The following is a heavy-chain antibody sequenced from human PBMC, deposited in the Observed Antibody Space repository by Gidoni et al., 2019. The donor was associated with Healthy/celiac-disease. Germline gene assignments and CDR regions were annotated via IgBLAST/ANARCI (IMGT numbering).Heavy chain of an antibody. V-gene: IGHV1-58*01. J-gene: IGHJ4*02. D-gene: IGHD3-22*01. CDR3: AAENAGDSSGYYNY. CDR1: VFTFTSSA. Sequence: QMQLVQSGPEVKKPGTSVKVSCKASVFTFTSSAVQWVRQARGQRLEWIGWIVVGSGNTNYAQKFQERVTITRDMSTSTAYMELSSLRSEDTAVYYCAAENAGDSSGYYNYWGQGTLVTVSS. CDR2: IVVGSGNT.